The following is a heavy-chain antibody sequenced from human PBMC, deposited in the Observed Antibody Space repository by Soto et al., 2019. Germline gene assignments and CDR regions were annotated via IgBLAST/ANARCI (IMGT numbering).Heavy chain of an antibody. CDR3: ATSYDSGFDP. Sequence: QLQLMQSGGEAKNPGASVKVSCEASGYSFSTYAISWLRQAPGQGLEWMGLITPNNGYTNYAQKFQGRLILTTDITSSPAYMELTSLRYDDTAMYYCATSYDSGFDPWGQGTLVSVS. D-gene: IGHD3-3*01. CDR2: ITPNNGYT. J-gene: IGHJ5*02. V-gene: IGHV1-18*01. CDR1: GYSFSTYA.